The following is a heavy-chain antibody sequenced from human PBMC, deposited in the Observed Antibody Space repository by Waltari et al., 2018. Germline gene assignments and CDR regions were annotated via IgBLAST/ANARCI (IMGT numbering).Heavy chain of an antibody. D-gene: IGHD5-12*01. CDR3: TRGGVGYGNFEY. CDR1: GFAFSSYW. CDR2: IYTGASDT. Sequence: EVQLVESGGDLVQPGGSLRLSCAASGFAFSSYWMHWVRQTPGKGLVWVSRIYTGASDTYYADSVKGRFTISRDNAKNTLYLQMNSLRVEDTAVYYCTRGGVGYGNFEYWGLGTLVTVSS. J-gene: IGHJ4*02. V-gene: IGHV3-74*01.